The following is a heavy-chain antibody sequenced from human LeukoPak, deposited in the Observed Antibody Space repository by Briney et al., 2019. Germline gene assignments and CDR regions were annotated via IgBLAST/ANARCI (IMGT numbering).Heavy chain of an antibody. D-gene: IGHD2-2*01. Sequence: ASVKVSCKASGYTFTGYYMHWVRQAPGQGLEWMGWINPNSGGTNYAQKFQGRVTMTRDTSISTAYMELSRLRSEDTAVYYCAAALRYCSSTSCDLDYWGQGTLVTVSS. J-gene: IGHJ4*02. CDR1: GYTFTGYY. CDR2: INPNSGGT. V-gene: IGHV1-2*02. CDR3: AAALRYCSSTSCDLDY.